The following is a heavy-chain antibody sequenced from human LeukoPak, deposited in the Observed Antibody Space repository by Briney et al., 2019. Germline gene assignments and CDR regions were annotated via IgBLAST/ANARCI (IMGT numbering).Heavy chain of an antibody. Sequence: SGTLSLTCAVSGASISGTNWWSWVRQPPGKGLEWIGEIYHSGSTNYNPSLKSRVTISVDKSKNQFSLKLSSVTAADTAVYYCATRYCSGGSCYLLGYWGQGTLVTVSS. CDR1: GASISGTNW. J-gene: IGHJ4*02. D-gene: IGHD2-15*01. CDR3: ATRYCSGGSCYLLGY. V-gene: IGHV4-4*02. CDR2: IYHSGST.